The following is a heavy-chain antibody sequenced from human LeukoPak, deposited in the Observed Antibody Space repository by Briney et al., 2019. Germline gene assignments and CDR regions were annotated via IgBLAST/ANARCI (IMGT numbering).Heavy chain of an antibody. J-gene: IGHJ4*02. V-gene: IGHV4-59*12. CDR1: GGSISSYY. CDR3: ASSLKRGIAARPGGY. CDR2: IYYSGST. D-gene: IGHD6-6*01. Sequence: PSETLSLTCTVSGGSISSYYWSWIRQPPGKGLEWIGYIYYSGSTNYNPSLKSRVTISVDTSKNQFSLKLSSVTAADTAVYYCASSLKRGIAARPGGYWGQGTLVTVSS.